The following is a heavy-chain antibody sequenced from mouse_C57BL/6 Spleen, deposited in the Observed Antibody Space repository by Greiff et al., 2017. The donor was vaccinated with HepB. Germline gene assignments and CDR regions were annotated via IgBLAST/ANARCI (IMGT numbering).Heavy chain of an antibody. J-gene: IGHJ2*01. CDR2: ISSGSSTI. CDR3: AREGSRVDFDY. V-gene: IGHV5-17*01. CDR1: GFTFSDYG. Sequence: EVKLMESGGGLVKPGGSLKLSCAASGFTFSDYGMHWVRQAPEKGLEWVAYISSGSSTIYYADPVKGRFTISRDKAKNTLFLQMTSLRSEDTAMYDCAREGSRVDFDYWGQGTTLTVSS. D-gene: IGHD1-1*01.